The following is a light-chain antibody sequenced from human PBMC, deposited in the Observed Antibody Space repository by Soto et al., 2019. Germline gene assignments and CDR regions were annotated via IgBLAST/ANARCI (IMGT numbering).Light chain of an antibody. CDR3: SSYAGSNNMV. CDR2: EVS. CDR1: SSDVGGYHY. J-gene: IGLJ2*01. Sequence: QSVLTQPPSASGSPGQSVTISCTGTSSDVGGYHYVSWYQQHLGKAPKLIIYEVSKWPSGVPDRFSGSKSGNTASLTVSGLQAEDEADYYCSSYAGSNNMVFGGGTKLTVL. V-gene: IGLV2-8*01.